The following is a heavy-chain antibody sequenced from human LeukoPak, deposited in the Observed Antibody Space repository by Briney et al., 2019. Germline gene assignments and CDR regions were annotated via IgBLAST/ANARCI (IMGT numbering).Heavy chain of an antibody. CDR1: GYTFTNYG. CDR3: ARDLVLLLYGSGIEY. Sequence: GAAVKVSCKASGYTFTNYGISWVRQAPGQGLEWMGWISTYNAKTNSAQRFQGRFTMTADTSTDTAYMELRSLTSDDTAVFYCARDLVLLLYGSGIEYCGQGTQVTVSA. J-gene: IGHJ4*02. CDR2: ISTYNAKT. D-gene: IGHD3-10*01. V-gene: IGHV1-18*01.